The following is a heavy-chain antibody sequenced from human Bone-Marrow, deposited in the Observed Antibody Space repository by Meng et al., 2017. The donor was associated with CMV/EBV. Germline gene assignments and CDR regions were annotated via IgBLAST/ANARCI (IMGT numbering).Heavy chain of an antibody. J-gene: IGHJ4*02. V-gene: IGHV1-46*01. Sequence: ASVKVSCKASGYTFTSYYMHWVRQAPGQGLEWMGIINPSGGSTSYAQKFQGRVTMTRDTSTSTVYMELSSLRSEDTAVYYCASDSIFGVAIPGNWGQGTLVTVSS. CDR1: GYTFTSYY. CDR2: INPSGGST. D-gene: IGHD3-3*01. CDR3: ASDSIFGVAIPGN.